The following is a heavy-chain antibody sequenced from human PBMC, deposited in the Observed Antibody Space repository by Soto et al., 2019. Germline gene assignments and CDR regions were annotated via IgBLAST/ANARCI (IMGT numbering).Heavy chain of an antibody. D-gene: IGHD2-21*02. CDR3: ARDGVTPDAFDI. J-gene: IGHJ3*02. CDR1: GFTFSDYY. V-gene: IGHV3-11*06. CDR2: ISSSSSYT. Sequence: GGSLRLSCAASGFTFSDYYMSWIRQAPGKGLEWVSYISSSSSYTNYADSVKGRFTISRDNAKNSLYLQMNSLRAEDTAVYYCARDGVTPDAFDIWGQGTMVTVSS.